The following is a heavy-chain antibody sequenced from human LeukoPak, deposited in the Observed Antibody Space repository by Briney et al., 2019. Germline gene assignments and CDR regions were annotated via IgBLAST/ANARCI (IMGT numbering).Heavy chain of an antibody. CDR2: INPSGGFT. Sequence: ASVKVSCKASGYTFSSYYMHWVRQAPGQGLEWVGLINPSGGFTSYAQRFQGRVTMTRDTSTSTIYMELSSLRSGDTAVYYCARRGKHSSSWYFDYWGQGTLVTVSS. CDR3: ARRGKHSSSWYFDY. V-gene: IGHV1-46*01. D-gene: IGHD6-13*01. CDR1: GYTFSSYY. J-gene: IGHJ4*02.